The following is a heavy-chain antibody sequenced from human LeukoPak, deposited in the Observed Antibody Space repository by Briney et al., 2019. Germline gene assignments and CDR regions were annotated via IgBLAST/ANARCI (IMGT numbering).Heavy chain of an antibody. D-gene: IGHD3-22*01. CDR1: GFTLSSHP. CDR3: ARDASHFDSSGYFHSYCYGMDV. V-gene: IGHV3-48*03. Sequence: GGSLRLSCAASGFTLSSHPMNWVRQAPGKGLEWVSYIGNDGRMMYYADSVKGRFTISRDSAKNSLYLQMNSLGADDTAVYYCARDASHFDSSGYFHSYCYGMDVWGQGTTVTVSS. J-gene: IGHJ6*02. CDR2: IGNDGRMM.